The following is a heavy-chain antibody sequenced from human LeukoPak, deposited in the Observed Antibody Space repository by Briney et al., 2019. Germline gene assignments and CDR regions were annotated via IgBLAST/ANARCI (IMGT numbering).Heavy chain of an antibody. D-gene: IGHD5-18*01. CDR3: ARGPRGYSYGYSGAPFDY. J-gene: IGHJ4*02. CDR1: GGSFSGYY. Sequence: SETLSLTCAVYGGSFSGYYWSWIRQPPGKGLEWIGEINHSGSTNYNPSLKSRVTISVDTSKNQFSLKLSSVTAADTAVYYCARGPRGYSYGYSGAPFDYWGQGTLVTVSS. V-gene: IGHV4-34*01. CDR2: INHSGST.